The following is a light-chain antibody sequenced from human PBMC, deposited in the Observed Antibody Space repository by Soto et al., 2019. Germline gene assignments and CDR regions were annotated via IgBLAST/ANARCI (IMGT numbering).Light chain of an antibody. CDR2: AAS. V-gene: IGKV1-5*01. J-gene: IGKJ4*01. CDR1: QSISSW. CDR3: QQFKSYPLT. Sequence: DVHLTQSPSTLSASVGDRVTITCRASQSISSWLAWYQQKPGKVPKLLISAASTLQSGVPSRLSGSGSGTDFTLTISSLQPEDFATYYCQQFKSYPLTFGGGTKVDIK.